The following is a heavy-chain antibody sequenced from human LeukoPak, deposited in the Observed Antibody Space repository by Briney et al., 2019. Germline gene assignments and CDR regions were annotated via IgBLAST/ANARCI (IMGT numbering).Heavy chain of an antibody. D-gene: IGHD2/OR15-2a*01. CDR1: GESFSGYY. Sequence: SETLSLTCAVYGESFSGYYWTWIRQSPGQGLEWIGEINHDESTNYNPSLKSRVIISVDTSKNQFSLMLRSVTAADTAVYYCARSDLSSARHFDYWGQGTLVTVSS. V-gene: IGHV4-34*01. CDR3: ARSDLSSARHFDY. CDR2: INHDEST. J-gene: IGHJ4*02.